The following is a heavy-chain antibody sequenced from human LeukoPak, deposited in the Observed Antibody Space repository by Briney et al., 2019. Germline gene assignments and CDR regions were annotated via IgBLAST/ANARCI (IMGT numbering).Heavy chain of an antibody. Sequence: AGSLRLSCAAPGFTSSSYWRYWGRQAQGKGRWGFSRINVDGSSTNYGDSVKGRFTISRDNAKNTLYLQMNSLRGDGPAVYYCARGDDGHQAYWGQGTLVTVSS. D-gene: IGHD2-21*02. CDR2: INVDGSST. CDR3: ARGDDGHQAY. J-gene: IGHJ4*02. CDR1: GFTSSSYW. V-gene: IGHV3-74*01.